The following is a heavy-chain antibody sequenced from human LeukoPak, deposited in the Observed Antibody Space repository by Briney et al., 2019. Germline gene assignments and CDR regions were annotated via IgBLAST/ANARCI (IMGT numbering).Heavy chain of an antibody. J-gene: IGHJ6*02. D-gene: IGHD1-7*01. CDR3: AKHELRFRYGMDV. CDR2: IYSGGST. CDR1: GFTVSSNY. V-gene: IGHV3-66*04. Sequence: GGSLRLSCAASGFTVSSNYMSWVRQAPGKGLEWVSVIYSGGSTYYADSVKGRFTISRDNSKNTLYLQMNSLRAEDTAVYYCAKHELRFRYGMDVWGQGTTVTVSS.